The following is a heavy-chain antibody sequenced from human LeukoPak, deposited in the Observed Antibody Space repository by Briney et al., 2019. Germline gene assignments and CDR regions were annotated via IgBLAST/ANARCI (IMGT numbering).Heavy chain of an antibody. CDR3: ARVVRGDDAFDI. D-gene: IGHD3-10*01. CDR2: TRNKANSYTT. V-gene: IGHV3-72*01. CDR1: GFTFSDHY. J-gene: IGHJ3*02. Sequence: GGSLRLSCAASGFTFSDHYMDWVRQAPGKGLEWVGRTRNKANSYTTEYAASVKGRFTISRDDSKNSLYLQMNSLKTEDTAVYYCARVVRGDDAFDIWGQGTMVTVSS.